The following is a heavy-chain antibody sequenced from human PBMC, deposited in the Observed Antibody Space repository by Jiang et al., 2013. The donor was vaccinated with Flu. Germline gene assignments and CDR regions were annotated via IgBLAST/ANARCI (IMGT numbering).Heavy chain of an antibody. V-gene: IGHV5-51*01. J-gene: IGHJ5*02. CDR2: IYPGDSNI. D-gene: IGHD6-19*01. Sequence: GAEVKKPGESLKISCLGSGYTFTNYWIGWVRQMPGKGLEWMGMIYPGDSNIRYSPSFQGQVTISADKSTSTAYLQWSSLKASDTAMFYCVRHPRYSSGGHWFDPWGQGTLVTVSS. CDR1: GYTFTNYW. CDR3: VRHPRYSSGGHWFDP.